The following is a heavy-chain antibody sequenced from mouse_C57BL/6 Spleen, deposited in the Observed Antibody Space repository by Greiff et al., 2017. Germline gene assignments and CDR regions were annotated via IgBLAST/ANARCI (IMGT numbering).Heavy chain of an antibody. Sequence: EVQVVESGGGLVKPGGSLKLSCAASGFTFSSYAMSWVRQTPEKRLEWVATISDGGSYTYYPDNVKGRFTISRDNAKNNLYLQMSHLKSEDTAMYYCARDYYGSSPPTEYFDVWGTGTTVTVSS. CDR1: GFTFSSYA. CDR2: ISDGGSYT. J-gene: IGHJ1*03. V-gene: IGHV5-4*01. CDR3: ARDYYGSSPPTEYFDV. D-gene: IGHD1-1*01.